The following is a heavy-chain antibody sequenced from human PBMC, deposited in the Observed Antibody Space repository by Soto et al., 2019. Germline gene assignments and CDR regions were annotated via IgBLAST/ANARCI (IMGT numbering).Heavy chain of an antibody. V-gene: IGHV4-59*01. D-gene: IGHD3-10*01. CDR1: GVAIITSH. CDR2: IYYSGST. J-gene: IGHJ3*02. Sequence: PKTLSLKLTVTGVAIITSHFIWIRVPPAHAEESRGYIYYSGSTNYNPSLKSRVTISVDTSKNQFSLKLSSVTAADTAVYYCARLDPENYSTHFYYYGSGSYYGAFDIWGQGTMVS. CDR3: ARLDPENYSTHFYYYGSGSYYGAFDI.